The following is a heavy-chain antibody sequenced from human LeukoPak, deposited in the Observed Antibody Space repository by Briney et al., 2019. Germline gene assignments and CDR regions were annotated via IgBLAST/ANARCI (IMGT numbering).Heavy chain of an antibody. J-gene: IGHJ3*02. D-gene: IGHD6-25*01. CDR3: ARSAIDAFDI. Sequence: SETLSLTCIVSGGSISSYYCSWIRQPPAKGLECMGYIDNSGSTNYNPSLKSRVSISVDTSKNQFSMKLSSVTAADTAVYYCARSAIDAFDIWGQGTMVTVSS. CDR1: GGSISSYY. V-gene: IGHV4-59*08. CDR2: IDNSGST.